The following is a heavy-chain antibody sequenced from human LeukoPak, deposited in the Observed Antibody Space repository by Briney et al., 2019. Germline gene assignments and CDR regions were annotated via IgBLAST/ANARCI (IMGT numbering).Heavy chain of an antibody. V-gene: IGHV4-39*01. D-gene: IGHD3-3*01. CDR3: AIGRPTDFWSGYSHYYYYMDV. J-gene: IGHJ6*03. CDR1: GGSISSSSYY. Sequence: PSETLSLTCTVSGGSISSSSYYWGWIRQPPGKGLEWIGSIYYSGSTYYNPSLKSRVTISVDTSKNQFSLKLSSVTAADTAVYYCAIGRPTDFWSGYSHYYYYMDVWGKGTTVTVSS. CDR2: IYYSGST.